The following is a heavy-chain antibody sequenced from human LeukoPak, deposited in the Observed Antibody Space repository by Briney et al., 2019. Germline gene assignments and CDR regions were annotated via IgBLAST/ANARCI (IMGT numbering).Heavy chain of an antibody. D-gene: IGHD1-26*01. Sequence: GGSLRLSCAASGFTFSNYAMSWVRQAPGKGLEWVSDISGSGGSTYYADSVKGRFTISRDNSKDTLDLQMNSLRAEDTAVYYCAKHRIVGATGNFDYWGQGTLVTVSS. CDR1: GFTFSNYA. CDR2: ISGSGGST. J-gene: IGHJ4*02. V-gene: IGHV3-23*01. CDR3: AKHRIVGATGNFDY.